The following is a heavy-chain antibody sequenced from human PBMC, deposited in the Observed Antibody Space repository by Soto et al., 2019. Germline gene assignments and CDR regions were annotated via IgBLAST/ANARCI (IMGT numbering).Heavy chain of an antibody. J-gene: IGHJ6*02. V-gene: IGHV4-34*01. CDR1: GGSFSGYY. CDR2: INHSGST. CDR3: ARLKVVTYYYYGMDV. D-gene: IGHD2-21*02. Sequence: PSETLSLTCAVYGGSFSGYYWSWIRQPPGKGLEWIGEINHSGSTNYNPSLKSRVTISVDTSKNQFSLKLSSVTAADTAVYYCARLKVVTYYYYGMDVWGQGTTVTVS.